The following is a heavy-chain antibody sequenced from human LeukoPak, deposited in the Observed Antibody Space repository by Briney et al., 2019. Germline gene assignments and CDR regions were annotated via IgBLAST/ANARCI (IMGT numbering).Heavy chain of an antibody. V-gene: IGHV3-21*01. CDR3: ARNTWFGEGIDAFDI. D-gene: IGHD3-10*01. J-gene: IGHJ3*02. CDR1: GFTFSSYT. CDR2: VSSRSSYI. Sequence: GGSLRLSCAASGFTFSSYTMKWVRQAPGKGLEWVSSVSSRSSYIYYADSVKGRFTISRDNAESSLYLQMNSLRAEDTAVYYCARNTWFGEGIDAFDIWGQGTMVAVSS.